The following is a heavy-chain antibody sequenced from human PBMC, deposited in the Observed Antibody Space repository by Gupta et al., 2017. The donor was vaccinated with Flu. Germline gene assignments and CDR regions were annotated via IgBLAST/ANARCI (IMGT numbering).Heavy chain of an antibody. CDR2: ISSSSSFI. D-gene: IGHD2-8*01. V-gene: IGHV3-21*01. J-gene: IGHJ4*02. Sequence: STYTLNWVRQAPGKGLEWVSSISSSSSFIYYADSGRGRFTVSRDNAKSSLFLHMDNLRAEDAAIYYCARSFADANGASYDYWGQGTQVTVSS. CDR1: STYT. CDR3: ARSFADANGASYDY.